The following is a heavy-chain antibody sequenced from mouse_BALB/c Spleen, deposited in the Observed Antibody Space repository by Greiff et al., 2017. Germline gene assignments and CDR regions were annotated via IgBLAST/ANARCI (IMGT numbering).Heavy chain of an antibody. CDR1: GYTFTSYC. CDR2: IAPGSGST. Sequence: DLVKPGASVKLSCKASGYTFTSYCFNWINQRPGQGLVWIGRIAPGSGSTYYNEMFKGKATLTVDTSSSTAYIQLSSLSSEDSADYCGAREAITAVAYDYDGFAYWGQGTLVTVSA. J-gene: IGHJ3*01. CDR3: AREAITAVAYDYDGFAY. V-gene: IGHV1S41*01. D-gene: IGHD2-4*01.